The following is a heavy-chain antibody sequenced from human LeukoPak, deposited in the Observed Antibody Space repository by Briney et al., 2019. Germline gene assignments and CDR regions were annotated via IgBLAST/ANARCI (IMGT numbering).Heavy chain of an antibody. D-gene: IGHD4-17*01. V-gene: IGHV1-69*01. J-gene: IGHJ5*02. CDR2: IIPIFGTA. CDR3: ARVRPNDYGDYVYWFDP. CDR1: GGTFSSYA. Sequence: GSSVKVSCKASGGTFSSYAISWVRQAPGQGLEWMGGIIPIFGTANYAQKFQGRVTITADESTSTAYMELSSLRSEDTAVYYCARVRPNDYGDYVYWFDPWGQGTLVTVSS.